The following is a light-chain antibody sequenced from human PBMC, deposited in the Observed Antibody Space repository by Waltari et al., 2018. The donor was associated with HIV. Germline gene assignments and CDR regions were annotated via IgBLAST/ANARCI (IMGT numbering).Light chain of an antibody. Sequence: QSVMTQSHSPSVTPGRRLTFSLSATCFNSGSDYVCWYQQLPGTAPKLLLYRNNQRPSGVPDRFSGSKSGTSASLAISGLRSEDEAHYYCATWTDSLSGVVFGGGTKLRVL. J-gene: IGLJ2*01. CDR1: CFNSGSDY. CDR2: RNN. CDR3: ATWTDSLSGVV. V-gene: IGLV1-47*01.